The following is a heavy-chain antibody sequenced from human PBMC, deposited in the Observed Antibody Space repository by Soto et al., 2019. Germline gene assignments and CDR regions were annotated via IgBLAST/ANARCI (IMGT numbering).Heavy chain of an antibody. V-gene: IGHV1-2*02. CDR1: GDTFTGYY. J-gene: IGHJ4*02. CDR2: INPNSGGT. Sequence: GPSVKVSCKAAGDTFTGYYMHWVRQAPGQGLEWMGWINPNSGGTNYAQKFQGRVTMTRDTSISTAYMELSRLRSDDTAVYYCGRDQTAMLKFDYWGQGTLVTVSS. D-gene: IGHD5-18*01. CDR3: GRDQTAMLKFDY.